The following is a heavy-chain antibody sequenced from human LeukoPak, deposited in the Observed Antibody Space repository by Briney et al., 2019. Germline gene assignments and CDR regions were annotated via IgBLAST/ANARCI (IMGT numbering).Heavy chain of an antibody. CDR1: GFTFSNSW. CDR2: IKPDGSAQ. CDR3: ASVTAAGGY. V-gene: IGHV3-7*01. Sequence: PGGSLRLSCAASGFTFSNSWMSWVRQAPGKGLEWVATIKPDGSAQYYVDSVKGRFTISRDNAKNSLYLQMNSLRAEDTAVYYCASVTAAGGYWGQGTLVTVSS. J-gene: IGHJ4*02. D-gene: IGHD6-13*01.